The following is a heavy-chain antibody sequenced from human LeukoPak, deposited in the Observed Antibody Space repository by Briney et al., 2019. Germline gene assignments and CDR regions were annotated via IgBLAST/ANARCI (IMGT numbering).Heavy chain of an antibody. CDR1: GGSISSSSYY. D-gene: IGHD3-3*01. Sequence: SETLSPTCTVSGGSISSSSYYWGWIRQPPGKGLEWIGSIYYSGSTYYNPSLKSRVTISVDTSKNQFSLKLSSVTAADTAVYYCARHVLSGYLNYWYFDLWGRGTLVTVSS. CDR2: IYYSGST. CDR3: ARHVLSGYLNYWYFDL. V-gene: IGHV4-39*01. J-gene: IGHJ2*01.